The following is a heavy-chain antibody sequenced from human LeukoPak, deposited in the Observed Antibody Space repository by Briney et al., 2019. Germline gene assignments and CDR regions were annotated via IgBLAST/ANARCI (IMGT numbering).Heavy chain of an antibody. D-gene: IGHD3-22*01. CDR1: GFTVSSNY. CDR2: IYSGGST. J-gene: IGHJ3*02. CDR3: AKDIPTYYYDSSAPSDAFDI. V-gene: IGHV3-66*01. Sequence: GGSLRLSCAASGFTVSSNYMSWVRQAPGKGLEWVSVIYSGGSTYYADSVKGRFTISRDNSKNTLYLQMNSLRAEDTAVYYCAKDIPTYYYDSSAPSDAFDIWGQGTMVTVSS.